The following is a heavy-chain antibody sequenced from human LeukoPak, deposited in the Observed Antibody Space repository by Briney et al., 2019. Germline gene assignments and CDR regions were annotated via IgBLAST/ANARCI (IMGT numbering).Heavy chain of an antibody. CDR3: ARDMYNWKGGWFDP. Sequence: PSETLSLTCTVSGGSISSSSYYWGWIRQPPGKGLEWIGSIYYSGSTYYNPSLKSRVTISVDTSKNQFSLKLSSVTAADTAVYYCARDMYNWKGGWFDPWGQGTLVTVSS. D-gene: IGHD1-20*01. V-gene: IGHV4-39*07. CDR2: IYYSGST. J-gene: IGHJ5*02. CDR1: GGSISSSSYY.